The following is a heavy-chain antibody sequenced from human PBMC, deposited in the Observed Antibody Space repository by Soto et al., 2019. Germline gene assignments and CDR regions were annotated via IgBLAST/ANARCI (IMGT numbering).Heavy chain of an antibody. CDR2: IDPRDSQT. J-gene: IGHJ5*02. Sequence: GESLKISCKTSGYTFTNYWVSWVRQMPGKGLEWMGRIDPRDSQTNYSPSFQGQVTISLDTSISTAYLKLSSVTAADTAVYYCARGNQYYYGSGSYYNNWFDPWGQGTLVTVSS. D-gene: IGHD3-10*01. V-gene: IGHV5-10-1*01. CDR3: ARGNQYYYGSGSYYNNWFDP. CDR1: GYTFTNYW.